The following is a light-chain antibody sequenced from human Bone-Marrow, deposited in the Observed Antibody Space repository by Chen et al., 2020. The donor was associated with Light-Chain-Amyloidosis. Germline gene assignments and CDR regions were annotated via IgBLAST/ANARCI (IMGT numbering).Light chain of an antibody. V-gene: IGLV2-8*01. J-gene: IGLJ3*02. CDR3: SSYLGNNNWV. CDR2: EVS. CDR1: SSDVGGYTF. Sequence: QSALTQPPSASGSPGQSVTISCTGASSDVGGYTFVSWYQQHPGKAPKPMIHEVSKRPSGVPDRFSGSKSGNTASLTVSGLQAEDEADYYCSSYLGNNNWVFGGGTKLTVL.